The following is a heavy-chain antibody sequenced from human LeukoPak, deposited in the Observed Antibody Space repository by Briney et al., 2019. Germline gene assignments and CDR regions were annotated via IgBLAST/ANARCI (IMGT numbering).Heavy chain of an antibody. Sequence: PGGSLRLSCAASGFTFTSYAMSWVRQAPGKGLEWVSAISGSGGSTYYAASLNGRFTISRDNSNNTLYLQMNSLSAENTAVYYCAKGSQAYYYRMDVWGQGTTVTV. J-gene: IGHJ6*02. CDR3: AKGSQAYYYRMDV. V-gene: IGHV3-23*01. CDR1: GFTFTSYA. CDR2: ISGSGGST.